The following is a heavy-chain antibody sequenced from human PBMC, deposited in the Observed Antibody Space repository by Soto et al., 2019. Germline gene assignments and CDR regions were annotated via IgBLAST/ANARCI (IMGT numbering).Heavy chain of an antibody. V-gene: IGHV1-69*01. Sequence: QVQLVQSGAEVKKPGSSVKVSCKASGGTFSSYAISWVRQAPGQGLEWMGGIIPIFGTANYAQKFQGRVTITAEESTSTAYMEMSSLRSEDTAVYYCAGEKDSSSWYGNWFDPWGQGTLVTVSS. CDR2: IIPIFGTA. J-gene: IGHJ5*02. CDR3: AGEKDSSSWYGNWFDP. CDR1: GGTFSSYA. D-gene: IGHD6-13*01.